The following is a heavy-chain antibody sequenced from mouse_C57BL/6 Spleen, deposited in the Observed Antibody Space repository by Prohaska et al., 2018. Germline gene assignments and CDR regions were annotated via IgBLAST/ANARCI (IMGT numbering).Heavy chain of an antibody. CDR2: INPNNGGT. D-gene: IGHD1-1*01. V-gene: IGHV1-26*01. CDR3: ARYPIYYYGSSTYFDV. J-gene: IGHJ1*03. Sequence: QRHGKSLEWIGDINPNNGGTSYNQKFKGKATLTVDKSSSTAYMELRSLTSEDSAVYYCARYPIYYYGSSTYFDVWGTGTTVTVSS.